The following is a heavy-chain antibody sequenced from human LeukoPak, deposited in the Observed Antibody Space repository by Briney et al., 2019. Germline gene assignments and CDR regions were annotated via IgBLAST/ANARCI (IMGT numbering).Heavy chain of an antibody. CDR3: ARDGGYCSSGTVCYSRAEYYYYGMDV. V-gene: IGHV1-2*06. CDR2: INPNSGGT. CDR1: GYTFTSYD. D-gene: IGHD2-2*01. Sequence: ASVKVSCKASGYTFTSYDINWVRQATGQGLEWMGRINPNSGGTNYAQKFQGRVTMTRDTSISTVYMELSRLRSDDTAVYYCARDGGYCSSGTVCYSRAEYYYYGMDVWGQGTMVTVSS. J-gene: IGHJ6*02.